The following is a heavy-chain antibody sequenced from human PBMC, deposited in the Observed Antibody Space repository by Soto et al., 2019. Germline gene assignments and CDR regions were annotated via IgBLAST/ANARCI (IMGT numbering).Heavy chain of an antibody. V-gene: IGHV1-69*13. CDR2: IIPIFGTA. D-gene: IGHD2-8*01. CDR3: ARDRYCTNGVCYTPNWFDP. CDR1: GGTFSSYA. Sequence: SVKVSCKASGGTFSSYAISWVRQAPGQGLEWMGGIIPIFGTANYAQKFQGRVTITADESTSTAYMELSSLRSEDTAVYYCARDRYCTNGVCYTPNWFDPWGQGTLVTVS. J-gene: IGHJ5*02.